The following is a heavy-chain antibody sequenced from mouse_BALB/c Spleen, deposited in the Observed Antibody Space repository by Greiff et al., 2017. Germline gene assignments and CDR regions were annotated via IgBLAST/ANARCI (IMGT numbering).Heavy chain of an antibody. CDR1: GYTFTDYA. D-gene: IGHD1-1*01. CDR2: ISTYYGDA. Sequence: QVQLQQSGAELVRPGVSVKISCKGSGYTFTDYAMHWVKQSHAKSLEWIGVISTYYGDASYNQKFKGKATMTVDKSSSTAYMELARLTSEDSAIYYCARPFSDYGSSSYAMDYWGQGTSVTVSS. V-gene: IGHV1S137*01. CDR3: ARPFSDYGSSSYAMDY. J-gene: IGHJ4*01.